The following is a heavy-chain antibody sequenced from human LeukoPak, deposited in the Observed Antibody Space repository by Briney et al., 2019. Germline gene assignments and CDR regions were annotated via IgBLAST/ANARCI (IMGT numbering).Heavy chain of an antibody. J-gene: IGHJ4*02. V-gene: IGHV4-4*07. D-gene: IGHD3-10*01. CDR1: GGSISSYY. CDR3: ARAARYYGSGSYYDPADY. Sequence: SETLSLTCTVSGGSISSYYWSWIRQPAGKGLEWIGRIYTSGSTNYNPSLKSRVTMSVDTSKNQFSLKLGSVTAADTAVYYCARAARYYGSGSYYDPADYWGQGTLVTVSS. CDR2: IYTSGST.